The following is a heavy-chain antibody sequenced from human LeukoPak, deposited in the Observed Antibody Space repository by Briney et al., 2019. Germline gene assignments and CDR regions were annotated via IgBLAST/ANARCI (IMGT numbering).Heavy chain of an antibody. CDR3: ARSDFFDY. V-gene: IGHV1-3*01. CDR1: GYIFTTHA. CDR2: IKVGNGNT. J-gene: IGHJ4*02. Sequence: ASVRVSCKASGYIFTTHAIHWVRQAPGQRLEWMGWIKVGNGNTKYSQKFQGRVTIIRDTSASTAYMELSSLRSEDTAVYYCARSDFFDYWGQGTLVTVSS.